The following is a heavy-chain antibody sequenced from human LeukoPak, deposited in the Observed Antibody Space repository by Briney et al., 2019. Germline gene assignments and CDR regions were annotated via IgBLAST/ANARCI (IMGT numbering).Heavy chain of an antibody. CDR3: ARRYCSGGSCYYYNWFDP. D-gene: IGHD2-15*01. J-gene: IGHJ5*02. CDR2: IYPGDSDT. CDR1: GYSFTSYW. V-gene: IGHV5-51*01. Sequence: GESLKISCKGSGYSFTSYWIGWVRQMPGKGLEWMGIIYPGDSDTRYSPSFQGQVTISADKSISTAYLQWSSLKASDTAMYYCARRYCSGGSCYYYNWFDPWGQGTLVTVSS.